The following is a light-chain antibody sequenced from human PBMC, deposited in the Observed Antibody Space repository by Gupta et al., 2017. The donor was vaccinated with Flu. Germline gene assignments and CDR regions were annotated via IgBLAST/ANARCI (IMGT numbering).Light chain of an antibody. CDR1: SSDVGGYNY. V-gene: IGLV2-14*04. CDR3: SSYTSSSTL. CDR2: DVS. J-gene: IGLJ2*01. Sequence: GTSSDVGGYNYVSWYQQHPGKAPKLMIYDVSTRPSGVSNRFSGSKSGNTASLTISGLQAEDEADYYCSSYTSSSTLFGGGTKLTVL.